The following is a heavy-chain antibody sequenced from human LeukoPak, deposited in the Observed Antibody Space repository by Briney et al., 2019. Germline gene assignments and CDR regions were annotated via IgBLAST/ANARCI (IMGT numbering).Heavy chain of an antibody. CDR2: IHTSGST. J-gene: IGHJ4*02. D-gene: IGHD6-19*01. CDR3: ARAWQWLPLDS. V-gene: IGHV4-4*07. Sequence: ETLSLTCTVSGGSISSYYWSWIRQPAGKGLEWIGRIHTSGSTNYNPSLKSRVTMSVDTSKNQFSLKVTSVTAADTAVYYCARAWQWLPLDSWGQGTLVTASS. CDR1: GGSISSYY.